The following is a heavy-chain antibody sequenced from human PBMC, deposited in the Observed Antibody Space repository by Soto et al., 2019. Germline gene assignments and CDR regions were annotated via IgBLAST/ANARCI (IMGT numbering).Heavy chain of an antibody. CDR2: IPSGGRP. J-gene: IGHJ5*02. D-gene: IGHD5-12*01. V-gene: IGHV4-30-4*01. Sequence: QVQLRESGPGLVKPSQTLLLTCSVSGASIAGGSYYWSWLRQPPGKGLEWIGYIPSGGRPCYHPSRASRSTISSDTSKNQLSLQLASVTAADTAVYDCARDQYSGYDFALWGQGTLVTVSS. CDR3: ARDQYSGYDFAL. CDR1: GASIAGGSYY.